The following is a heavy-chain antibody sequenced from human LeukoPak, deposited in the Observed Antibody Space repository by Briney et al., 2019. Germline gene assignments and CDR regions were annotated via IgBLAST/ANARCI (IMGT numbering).Heavy chain of an antibody. V-gene: IGHV4-39*01. Sequence: SETLSLTCTISGGSISSSSYFWGWIRQPPGKGLEWIGNIYYSGRTDYNPSLKSRVTISVDTSKNQFSLKVRSVTAADTAVYYCAGRDYYYYMDVWGKGTTVTVSS. CDR3: AGRDYYYYMDV. CDR1: GGSISSSSYF. J-gene: IGHJ6*03. CDR2: IYYSGRT.